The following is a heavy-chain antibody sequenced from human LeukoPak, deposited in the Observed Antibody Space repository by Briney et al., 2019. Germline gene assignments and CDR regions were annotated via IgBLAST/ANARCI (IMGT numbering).Heavy chain of an antibody. V-gene: IGHV3-7*03. CDR1: GFTFSTYW. CDR2: IKQDGTEK. D-gene: IGHD3-22*01. CDR3: AKSFYDSSPCDY. Sequence: GGSLRLSCAASGFTFSTYWMSWVRQAPGKGLEWVAVIKQDGTEKYYVDSVKGRFTISRDNAKNSLYLQMNSLRAEDTAVYYCAKSFYDSSPCDYWGQGALVTVSS. J-gene: IGHJ4*02.